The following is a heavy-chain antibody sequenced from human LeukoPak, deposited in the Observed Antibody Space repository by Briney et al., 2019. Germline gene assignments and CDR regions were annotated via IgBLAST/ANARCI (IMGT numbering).Heavy chain of an antibody. Sequence: PGGSLRLSCAASGFTFSNAWMSWVRQAPGKGLEWVGRIKSKTGGGTTDYAAPVKGRFTVSRDDSKNTLYLQMNSLRAEDTAVYYCASQGYYYDSSGLAFDYWGQGTLVTVSS. J-gene: IGHJ4*02. CDR3: ASQGYYYDSSGLAFDY. CDR1: GFTFSNAW. V-gene: IGHV3-15*01. CDR2: IKSKTGGGTT. D-gene: IGHD3-22*01.